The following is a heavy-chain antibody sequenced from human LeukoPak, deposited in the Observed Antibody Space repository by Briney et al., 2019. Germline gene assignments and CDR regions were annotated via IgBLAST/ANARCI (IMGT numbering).Heavy chain of an antibody. Sequence: AGGSLRLSCAASGFTFSSYWMSWVRQAPGKGLEWVANIKQDGSEKYYVDSVKGRFTISRDNAKNSLYLQMNSLRAEDTAVYYCVRDTSPRIAAVYYDAFDIWGQGTMVTVSS. D-gene: IGHD6-13*01. J-gene: IGHJ3*02. CDR1: GFTFSSYW. CDR3: VRDTSPRIAAVYYDAFDI. CDR2: IKQDGSEK. V-gene: IGHV3-7*01.